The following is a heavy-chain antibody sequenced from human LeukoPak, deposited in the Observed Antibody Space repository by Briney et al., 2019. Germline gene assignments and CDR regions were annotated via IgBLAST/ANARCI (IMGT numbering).Heavy chain of an antibody. CDR2: IKQDESEK. D-gene: IGHD5-12*01. Sequence: GGSLRLSCAASGFSFSTYWMGWVRQAPGKGLEWVANIKQDESEKYYVDSVKGRFTVSRDNAKNSLYLQMNSLRAEDTAVYYCVRVANGATFDYWGQGTLVTVSS. V-gene: IGHV3-7*01. CDR3: VRVANGATFDY. CDR1: GFSFSTYW. J-gene: IGHJ4*02.